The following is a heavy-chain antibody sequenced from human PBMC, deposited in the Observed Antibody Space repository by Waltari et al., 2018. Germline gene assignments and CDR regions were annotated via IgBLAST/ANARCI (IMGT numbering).Heavy chain of an antibody. CDR3: ARDRRGYFDY. V-gene: IGHV3-21*01. Sequence: EVQLVVSGGGLVKPGGSLSRPCDAPGFTFSAYNMNWFRLAPGKGLEWVSSISGDSRFIYYADSVNGRFTISSDAAKDSLVLQMNSLRVEDTAIYYCARDRRGYFDYWGQGTLVTVSS. J-gene: IGHJ4*02. D-gene: IGHD3-10*01. CDR2: ISGDSRFI. CDR1: GFTFSAYN.